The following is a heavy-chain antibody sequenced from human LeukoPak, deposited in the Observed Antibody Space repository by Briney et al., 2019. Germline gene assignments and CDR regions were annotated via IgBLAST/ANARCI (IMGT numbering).Heavy chain of an antibody. CDR3: TKSLPCGGDCYLGLPNFDY. V-gene: IGHV3-23*01. J-gene: IGHJ4*02. D-gene: IGHD2-21*02. Sequence: GGSLRLSCAASGFTFSSYAMSWVRQAPGKGLEWVSAISGSGGSTYYADSVKGRFTISRDNSKNTLYLQMNSLRAEDTAVYYCTKSLPCGGDCYLGLPNFDYWGQGTLVTVSS. CDR1: GFTFSSYA. CDR2: ISGSGGST.